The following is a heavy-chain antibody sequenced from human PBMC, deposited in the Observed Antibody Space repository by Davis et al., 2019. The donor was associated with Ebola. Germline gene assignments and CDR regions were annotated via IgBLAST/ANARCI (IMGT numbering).Heavy chain of an antibody. CDR2: IYPGDSDT. Sequence: GESLKISCKGSGYSFTSYWIGWVRQMPGKGLEWMGIIYPGDSDTRYSPSFQVQVTISTDKSISTAYLQWSSLKASDTTMYYCARQGGGSGRLTSFDYWAQGTLVTVSS. CDR1: GYSFTSYW. V-gene: IGHV5-51*01. D-gene: IGHD1-26*01. J-gene: IGHJ4*02. CDR3: ARQGGGSGRLTSFDY.